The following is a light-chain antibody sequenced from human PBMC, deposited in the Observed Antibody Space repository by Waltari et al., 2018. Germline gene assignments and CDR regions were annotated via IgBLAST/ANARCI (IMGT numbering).Light chain of an antibody. CDR2: EVT. CDR1: RSDIGSYSL. J-gene: IGLJ2*01. CDR3: CSYAGSSTFEI. V-gene: IGLV2-23*02. Sequence: QSALTQPASVSGSPGQSITISCSGSRSDIGSYSLVSWYQQHPGQAPKLIIYEVTKRPSGGSDRFSGSKSGNTAYLTISGLQADDEAHYHCCSYAGSSTFEIFGGGTKVTVL.